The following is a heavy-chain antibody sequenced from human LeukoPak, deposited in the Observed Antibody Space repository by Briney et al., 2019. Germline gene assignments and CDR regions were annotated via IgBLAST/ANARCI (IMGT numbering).Heavy chain of an antibody. V-gene: IGHV4-59*01. CDR1: GGSISSYY. CDR2: ISYSGST. J-gene: IGHJ5*02. Sequence: SETLSLTCTVSGGSISSYYWSWIRQPPGKGLEWIGYISYSGSTKYNPSLKSRVTISVDTSKNQFSLKLSSVTAADTAVYYCARNQDWFDPWGQGTLVTVSS. CDR3: ARNQDWFDP. D-gene: IGHD1-14*01.